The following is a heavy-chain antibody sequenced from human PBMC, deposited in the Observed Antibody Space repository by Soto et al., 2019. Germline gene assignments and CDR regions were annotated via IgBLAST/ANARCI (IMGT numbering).Heavy chain of an antibody. CDR1: GYSVSSSDYY. CDR2: MFYSGLT. D-gene: IGHD2-15*01. Sequence: GPGFSSETLSLTCSVSGYSVSSSDYYWAWIRQPPGKGLEWIGSMFYSGLTYYNPSLKSRVTLSVDTSKNQFSVRLNSVTATDTAVYYCAPLTVSLSGPYGIHVWGQGTTVTVSS. CDR3: APLTVSLSGPYGIHV. J-gene: IGHJ6*02. V-gene: IGHV4-39*01.